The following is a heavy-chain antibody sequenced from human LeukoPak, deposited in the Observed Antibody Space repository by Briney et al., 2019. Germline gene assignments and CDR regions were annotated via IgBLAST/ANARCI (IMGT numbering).Heavy chain of an antibody. CDR1: GGSISSSTYY. Sequence: PSETLSLTCTVSGGSISSSTYYWGWFRQPPGKSLEWIGSIHYSGSTHYNPSLQSRVTKSLDTSKNQFSLNLTSVTAADTAQYYCARDKREPRYAFDIWGQGTMVTVSS. CDR2: IHYSGST. V-gene: IGHV4-39*07. D-gene: IGHD1-26*01. J-gene: IGHJ3*02. CDR3: ARDKREPRYAFDI.